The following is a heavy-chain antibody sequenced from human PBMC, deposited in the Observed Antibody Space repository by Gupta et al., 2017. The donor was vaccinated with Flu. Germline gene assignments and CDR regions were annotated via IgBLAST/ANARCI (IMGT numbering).Heavy chain of an antibody. D-gene: IGHD2-2*01. V-gene: IGHV3-9*01. CDR1: GFSFNDYA. CDR2: ISWNSGNV. J-gene: IGHJ5*02. Sequence: EVQLVESGGGLVQPGRSLRLFCAASGFSFNDYAMHWVRQGPGKGLEWVSGISWNSGNVGYADSVKGRFITSRDNAKNSLYLQMNSLRAEDTAFYYCAKAAQYCSSSSCRNWFDPWGQGTLVTVPS. CDR3: AKAAQYCSSSSCRNWFDP.